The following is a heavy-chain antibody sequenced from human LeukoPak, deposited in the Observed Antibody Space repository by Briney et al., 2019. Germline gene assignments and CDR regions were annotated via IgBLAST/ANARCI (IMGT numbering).Heavy chain of an antibody. CDR1: GFTFSSYA. CDR2: ISGSGGSA. J-gene: IGHJ4*02. CDR3: AKDATGYDFWSGYYFPYPDY. Sequence: GSLRLSCAASGFTFSSYAMSWVRQAPGKGLEWVSAISGSGGSAYYADSVKGRFTISRDNSKNTLYLQMNSLRAEDTAVYYCAKDATGYDFWSGYYFPYPDYWGQGTLVTVSS. V-gene: IGHV3-23*01. D-gene: IGHD3-3*01.